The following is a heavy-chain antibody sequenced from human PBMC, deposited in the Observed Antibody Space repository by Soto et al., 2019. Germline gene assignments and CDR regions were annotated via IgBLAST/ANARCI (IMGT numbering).Heavy chain of an antibody. D-gene: IGHD5-12*01. CDR1: GYTFTSYY. CDR3: ARATNLTPLDY. V-gene: IGHV1-46*01. CDR2: INPSGGST. J-gene: IGHJ4*02. Sequence: ASVKDSCKASGYTFTSYYMHWVRQAPGQGLEWMGIINPSGGSTSYAQKFQGRVTMTRDTSTSTVYMELSSLRSEDTAVYYCARATNLTPLDYWGQGTLVTVSS.